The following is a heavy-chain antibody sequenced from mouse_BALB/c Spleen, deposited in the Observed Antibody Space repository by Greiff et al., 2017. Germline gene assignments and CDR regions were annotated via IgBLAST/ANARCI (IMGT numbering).Heavy chain of an antibody. CDR1: GFNIKDYY. D-gene: IGHD2-1*01. CDR2: IDPENGNT. J-gene: IGHJ3*01. Sequence: VQLQQSGAELVRSGASVKLSCTASGFNIKDYYMHWVKQRPEQGLEWIGWIDPENGNTIYDPKFQGKASITADTSSNTAYLQLSSLTSEDTAVYYCASYGNFFAYWGQGTLVTVSA. V-gene: IGHV14-1*02. CDR3: ASYGNFFAY.